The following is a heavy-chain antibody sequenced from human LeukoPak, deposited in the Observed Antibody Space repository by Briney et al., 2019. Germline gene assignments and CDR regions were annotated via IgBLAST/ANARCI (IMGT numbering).Heavy chain of an antibody. CDR1: GGTFSSYA. Sequence: SVKVSCKASGGTFSSYAISWVRQAPGQGLEWMGGIIPIFGTANYAQKFQGRVTITADESTSTAYMELSSLRSEVTAVYYCARLPDIVATIEDYWGQGTLVTVSS. CDR2: IIPIFGTA. D-gene: IGHD5-12*01. V-gene: IGHV1-69*13. CDR3: ARLPDIVATIEDY. J-gene: IGHJ4*02.